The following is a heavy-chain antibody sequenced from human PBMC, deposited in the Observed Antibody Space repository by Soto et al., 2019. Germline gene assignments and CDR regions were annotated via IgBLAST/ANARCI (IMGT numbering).Heavy chain of an antibody. CDR1: GFTFSSYG. J-gene: IGHJ4*02. V-gene: IGHV3-30*18. CDR3: AKDERSGYRTLSYVFDY. CDR2: IPYDGSNK. Sequence: QVQLVESGGGVVQPGRSLRLSCAASGFTFSSYGMHWVRQAPGKGLEWVAVIPYDGSNKYYADSVKGRFTISRDNSKNTLYLQMNSLRAQDTAMYYCAKDERSGYRTLSYVFDYWGQGALVTVSS. D-gene: IGHD3-3*01.